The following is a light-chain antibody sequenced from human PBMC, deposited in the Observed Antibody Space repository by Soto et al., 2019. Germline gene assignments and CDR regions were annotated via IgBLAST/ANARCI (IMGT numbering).Light chain of an antibody. V-gene: IGKV1-5*03. CDR2: KAS. CDR3: QQYYSYPIT. Sequence: DLQMTQSPSTLSASVGDRVTITCRASQSISSWLAWYQQKPGKAPKLLIYKASSLESGVPSRFSGSGSGTEFTLTISSLQPDDFATYYCQQYYSYPITFGQGTRLEIK. CDR1: QSISSW. J-gene: IGKJ5*01.